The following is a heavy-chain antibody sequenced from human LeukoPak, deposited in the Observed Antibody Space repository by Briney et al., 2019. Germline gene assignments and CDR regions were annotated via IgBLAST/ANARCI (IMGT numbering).Heavy chain of an antibody. V-gene: IGHV3-21*06. D-gene: IGHD6-13*01. J-gene: IGHJ5*02. Sequence: GGSLRLSCAASRFTFATYSMNWVRQAPGKGLEWVSSISGGSTYIYYADSVKGRFTISRDNAKNSLYLQMSSLRADDTAVYYCARVGVITAAGTYDLWGQGTLVTVSS. CDR2: ISGGSTYI. CDR1: RFTFATYS. CDR3: ARVGVITAAGTYDL.